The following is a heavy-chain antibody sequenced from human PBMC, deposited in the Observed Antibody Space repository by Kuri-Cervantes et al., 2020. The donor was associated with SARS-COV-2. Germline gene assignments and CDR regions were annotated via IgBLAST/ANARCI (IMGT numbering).Heavy chain of an antibody. CDR3: ARELTYYDFWSGYSPAYYFDY. CDR2: IYTSGST. Sequence: SETLSLTCTVSGGSISSYYWSWIRQPAGKGLEWIGRIYTSGSTNYNPSLKSRVTMSVDTSENQFSLKLSSVTAADTAVYYCARELTYYDFWSGYSPAYYFDYWGQGTRVTVSS. D-gene: IGHD3-3*01. V-gene: IGHV4-4*07. J-gene: IGHJ4*02. CDR1: GGSISSYY.